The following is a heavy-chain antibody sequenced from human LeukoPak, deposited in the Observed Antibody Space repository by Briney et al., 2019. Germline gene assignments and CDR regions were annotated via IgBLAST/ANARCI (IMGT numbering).Heavy chain of an antibody. D-gene: IGHD3-22*01. Sequence: GESLKISCQGSGYSFTSYWIGWVRQMPGKGLEWMGIIYPGDSDTRYSPSFQGQVTISADKSISTAYLQWSSLKASDTAMYYCARRQYYYDSSGSSPPGAFDIWGQGTMVTVSS. CDR1: GYSFTSYW. J-gene: IGHJ3*02. CDR3: ARRQYYYDSSGSSPPGAFDI. CDR2: IYPGDSDT. V-gene: IGHV5-51*01.